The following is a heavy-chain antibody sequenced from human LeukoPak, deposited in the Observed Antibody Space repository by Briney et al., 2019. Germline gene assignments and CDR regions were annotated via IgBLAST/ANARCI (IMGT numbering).Heavy chain of an antibody. CDR3: ARHWSHSVAQFGRSYWFDP. CDR1: GGSISGYY. D-gene: IGHD2-15*01. V-gene: IGHV4-4*07. CDR2: MDTSGHT. J-gene: IGHJ5*02. Sequence: SETPSLTCIVSGGSISGYYWSWIRQPAGKGLEWIGHMDTSGHTNYNSSLMSRVTMSVDTSKNQFSLRLTSVTAADTAVYYCARHWSHSVAQFGRSYWFDPWGQGTLVTVSS.